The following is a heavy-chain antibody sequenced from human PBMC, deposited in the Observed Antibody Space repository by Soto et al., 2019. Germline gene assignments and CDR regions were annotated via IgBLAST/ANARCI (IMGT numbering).Heavy chain of an antibody. CDR3: ARSDNRNSLYGVDV. D-gene: IGHD1-7*01. J-gene: IGHJ6*02. Sequence: SETLSLTCAVNGGSLSGYYWSWIRQSPGKGLEWIGEINHRGSSDYNPSLKSRVTISIDASKNHVTLELTSVTAADTAVYYCARSDNRNSLYGVDVWGQGTAGTVS. CDR2: INHRGSS. CDR1: GGSLSGYY. V-gene: IGHV4-34*01.